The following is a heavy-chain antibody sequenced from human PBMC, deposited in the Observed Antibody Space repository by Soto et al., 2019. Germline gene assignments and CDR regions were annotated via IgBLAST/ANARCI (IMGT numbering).Heavy chain of an antibody. CDR1: GYSFNSYY. J-gene: IGHJ3*02. CDR3: ASDYNAYQRQHVFDI. CDR2: INPSGAST. Sequence: QVQLVQSGAEVKKPGASVKVACKASGYSFNSYYMHWVRQAPGQGPEWMGVINPSGASTSYAQKFQGRVTMTRDTSTSTVYMELSSLRSEDTALYYCASDYNAYQRQHVFDIRGQGTLVTVSS. V-gene: IGHV1-46*02. D-gene: IGHD3-10*01.